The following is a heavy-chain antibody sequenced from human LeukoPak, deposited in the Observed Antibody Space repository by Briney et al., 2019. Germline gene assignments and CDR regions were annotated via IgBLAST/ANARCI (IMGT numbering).Heavy chain of an antibody. J-gene: IGHJ4*02. D-gene: IGHD6-13*01. CDR3: ARGAAAIDY. CDR1: GFTFSSYG. CDR2: IWYDGSNK. V-gene: IGHV3-33*01. Sequence: PGRSLRISCAASGFTFSSYGMHWVRQAPGKGLEWVAVIWYDGSNKYYADSVKGRFTISRDNSKNTLYLQMNSLRAEDTAVYYCARGAAAIDYWGQGTLVTVSS.